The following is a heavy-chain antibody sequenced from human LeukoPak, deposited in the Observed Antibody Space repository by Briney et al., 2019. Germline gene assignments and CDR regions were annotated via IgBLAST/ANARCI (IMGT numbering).Heavy chain of an antibody. J-gene: IGHJ6*02. D-gene: IGHD6-13*01. V-gene: IGHV4-34*09. CDR2: INHSGST. CDR1: GGSFSGYY. Sequence: SETLSLTCAVYGGSFSGYYWSWIRQPPGKGLEWIGEINHSGSTNYNPSLKSRVTISVDTSKNQFSLKLSSVTAADTAVYYCARGPNSSSWYTSYYYYYGMDVWGQGTTVTVSS. CDR3: ARGPNSSSWYTSYYYYYGMDV.